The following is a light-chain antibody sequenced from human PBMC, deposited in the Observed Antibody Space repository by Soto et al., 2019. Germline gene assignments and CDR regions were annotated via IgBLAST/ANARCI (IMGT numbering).Light chain of an antibody. V-gene: IGLV2-14*01. Sequence: QSALTQPASASGSPGQSITISCTGTSSDVGGYNYVSWYQQHPGTAPKLMIYEVSNRPSGVSNRFSGSKSGNTASLTISGLQAEDEADYYCSSYTTSSTRVFGGGTKLTVL. CDR1: SSDVGGYNY. CDR3: SSYTTSSTRV. J-gene: IGLJ3*02. CDR2: EVS.